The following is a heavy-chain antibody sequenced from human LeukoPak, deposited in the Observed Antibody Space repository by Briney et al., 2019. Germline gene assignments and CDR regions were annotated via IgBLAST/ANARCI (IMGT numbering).Heavy chain of an antibody. Sequence: SETLSLTCTVSGGSLSSGDYYWSWIRQPPGKGLEWIGYIYYSGSTYYNPSLKSRVTISVDTSKNQFSLKLSSVTAADTAVYYCAGGSTTVVTGAHDYWGQGTLVTVSS. D-gene: IGHD4-23*01. CDR3: AGGSTTVVTGAHDY. CDR2: IYYSGST. V-gene: IGHV4-30-4*08. J-gene: IGHJ4*02. CDR1: GGSLSSGDYY.